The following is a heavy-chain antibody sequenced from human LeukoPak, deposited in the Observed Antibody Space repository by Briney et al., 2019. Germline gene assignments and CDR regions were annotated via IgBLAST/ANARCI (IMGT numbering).Heavy chain of an antibody. V-gene: IGHV4-30-2*01. CDR3: ASLRYCSSTSCSQFDY. CDR1: GGSISSGSYY. D-gene: IGHD2-2*01. J-gene: IGHJ4*02. Sequence: PSQTLSLTCTVSGGSISSGSYYWSWIRQPAGKGLEWIGYIYHSGSTYYNPSPKSRVTISVDRSKNQFSLKLSSVTAADTAVYYCASLRYCSSTSCSQFDYWGQGTLVTVSS. CDR2: IYHSGST.